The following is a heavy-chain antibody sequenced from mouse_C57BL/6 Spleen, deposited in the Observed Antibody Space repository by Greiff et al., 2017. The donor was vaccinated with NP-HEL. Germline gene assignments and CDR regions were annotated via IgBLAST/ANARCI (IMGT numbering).Heavy chain of an antibody. CDR3: ARAGIITTVVVGDYYAMDY. J-gene: IGHJ4*01. CDR2: INPYNGGT. CDR1: GYTFTDYY. V-gene: IGHV1-19*01. D-gene: IGHD1-1*01. Sequence: VHVKQSGPVLVKPGASVKMSCKASGYTFTDYYMNWVKQSHGKSLEWIGVINPYNGGTSYNQKFKGKATLTVDKSSSTAYMELNSLTSEDSAVYYCARAGIITTVVVGDYYAMDYWGQGTSVTVSS.